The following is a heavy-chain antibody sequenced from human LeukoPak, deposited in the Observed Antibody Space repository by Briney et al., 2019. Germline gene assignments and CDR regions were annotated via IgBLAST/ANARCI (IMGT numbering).Heavy chain of an antibody. CDR1: GGSICSSSYY. D-gene: IGHD3-3*01. CDR3: ARRRGDFWSDYYAFDY. CDR2: IYYSGTT. Sequence: KASETLSLTCAVSGGSICSSSYYWGWIRQPPGKGLEWIGSIYYSGTTYYNPSLKSRVTISVDTSKNQFSLNLNSVTAADTAVYYCARRRGDFWSDYYAFDYWGQGTLVTISS. J-gene: IGHJ4*02. V-gene: IGHV4-39*01.